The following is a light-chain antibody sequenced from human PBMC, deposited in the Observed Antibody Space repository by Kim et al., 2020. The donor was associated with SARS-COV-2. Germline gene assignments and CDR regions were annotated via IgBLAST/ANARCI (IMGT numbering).Light chain of an antibody. J-gene: IGLJ2*01. CDR2: QDR. CDR1: KLGDKY. Sequence: SYELTQPPSVSVSPGQTARIACSGDKLGDKYSCWYQQKPGQSPVLAIYQDRKRPSGIPERFSGSNSGNTATLTISGTQAMDEADYYCQAWDSSTAVFGGGTKRTVL. V-gene: IGLV3-1*01. CDR3: QAWDSSTAV.